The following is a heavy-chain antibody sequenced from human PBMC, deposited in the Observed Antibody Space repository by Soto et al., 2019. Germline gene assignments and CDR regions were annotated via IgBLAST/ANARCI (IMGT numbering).Heavy chain of an antibody. Sequence: AETLSLTCAVYGGSFSGYSWTWIRQPPGTGLEWTGEINHSGSTNYNPSLKSRVTISVDTSKNQFSLKLTSVTAADTAVYYCARDKITGLFDYWGQGTLVTVS. D-gene: IGHD2-8*02. CDR1: GGSFSGYS. CDR2: INHSGST. J-gene: IGHJ4*02. CDR3: ARDKITGLFDY. V-gene: IGHV4-34*01.